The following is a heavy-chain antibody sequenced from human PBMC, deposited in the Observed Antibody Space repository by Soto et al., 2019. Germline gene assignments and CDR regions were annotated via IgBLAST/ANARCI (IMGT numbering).Heavy chain of an antibody. CDR2: IIPIFGTP. V-gene: IGHV1-69*01. CDR3: ANSAYYDYVWGSYWDAFDI. CDR1: GGSFSSYA. J-gene: IGHJ3*02. D-gene: IGHD3-16*01. Sequence: QVQLVQSGAEVKKPGSSVKVSCKASGGSFSSYAISWVRQAPGQGLEWMGGIIPIFGTPNYAQKLQGRVTITADESTSTAYMELSSLRSEDTAVYYCANSAYYDYVWGSYWDAFDIWGQGTMVTVST.